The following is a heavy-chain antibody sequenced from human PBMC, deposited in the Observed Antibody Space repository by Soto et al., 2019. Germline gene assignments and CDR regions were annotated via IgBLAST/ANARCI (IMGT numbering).Heavy chain of an antibody. CDR3: ARHSNRNYGLYYFDY. CDR2: IYYSGSA. CDR1: GGSISNINYY. J-gene: IGHJ4*02. V-gene: IGHV4-39*01. D-gene: IGHD4-4*01. Sequence: PSETLSLTCTVSGGSISNINYYWGWIRQPPGKGLEWIGSIYYSGSAYYNPSLKSRVTISVDTSKNQFSLRVSSATAADTAVYYCARHSNRNYGLYYFDYWGLGALVTVSS.